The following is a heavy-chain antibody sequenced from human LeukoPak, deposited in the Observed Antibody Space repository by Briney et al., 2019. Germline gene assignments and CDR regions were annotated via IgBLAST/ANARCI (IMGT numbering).Heavy chain of an antibody. Sequence: PGGSLRLSCAASGFTFSSYSMNWVRQAPGKGLEWVSSISSSSSCIYYADSVKGRFTISRDNAKNSLYLQMNSLRAEDTAVYYCARDWRLYVWGSYPGDAFDIWGQGTMVTVSS. J-gene: IGHJ3*02. CDR3: ARDWRLYVWGSYPGDAFDI. D-gene: IGHD3-16*02. CDR2: ISSSSSCI. CDR1: GFTFSSYS. V-gene: IGHV3-21*01.